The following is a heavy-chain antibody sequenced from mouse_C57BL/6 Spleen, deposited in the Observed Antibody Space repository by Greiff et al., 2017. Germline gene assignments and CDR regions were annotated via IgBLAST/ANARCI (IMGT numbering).Heavy chain of an antibody. CDR2: IHPNSGST. J-gene: IGHJ3*01. Sequence: VQLQQPGAELVKPGASVKLSCKASGYTFTSYWMHWVKQRPGQGLEWIGMIHPNSGSTNYNEKFKSKATLTVDKSSSTAYMQLSSLTSEDSAVYYCAREGGSLTTVVEAWFAYWGQGTLVTVSA. D-gene: IGHD1-1*01. V-gene: IGHV1-64*01. CDR1: GYTFTSYW. CDR3: AREGGSLTTVVEAWFAY.